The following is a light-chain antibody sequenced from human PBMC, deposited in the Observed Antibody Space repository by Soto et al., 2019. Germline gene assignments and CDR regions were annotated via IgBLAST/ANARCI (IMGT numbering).Light chain of an antibody. CDR1: SSDVGAYNY. CDR3: TSYRTTSTRVV. CDR2: DVS. Sequence: QSALTQPASVSGSPGQSITISCTGTSSDVGAYNYVSWYQQHPGKAPKLMIYDVSNRPSGVSNRFSGSKSGNTASLTISGLQAEDEADYYCTSYRTTSTRVVFGTGTKLTVL. J-gene: IGLJ2*01. V-gene: IGLV2-14*01.